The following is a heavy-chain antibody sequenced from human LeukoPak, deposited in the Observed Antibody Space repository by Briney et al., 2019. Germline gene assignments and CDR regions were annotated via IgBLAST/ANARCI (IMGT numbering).Heavy chain of an antibody. J-gene: IGHJ4*02. Sequence: GGSLRLSCAPSGLSFSSYTIHWVRQAPGKGLEWVSSISSSSSYIYYADSVKGRFTISRDNAKNSLYLQMNSLRAEDTAVYYCARYSSSSGPDYWGQGTLVTVSS. V-gene: IGHV3-21*01. CDR2: ISSSSSYI. D-gene: IGHD6-6*01. CDR1: GLSFSSYT. CDR3: ARYSSSSGPDY.